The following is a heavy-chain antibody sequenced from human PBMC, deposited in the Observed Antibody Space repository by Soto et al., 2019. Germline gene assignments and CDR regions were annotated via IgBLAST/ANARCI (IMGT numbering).Heavy chain of an antibody. CDR3: ARSRLTDYSIDY. D-gene: IGHD4-4*01. CDR2: INPNSGAT. J-gene: IGHJ4*02. V-gene: IGHV1-2*02. Sequence: ASVKVSCKPSGYTFTGYYIHWVRQAPGQGLEWMGWINPNSGATNYALKFQGRVTMTRDTSISAAYMKLNSLTSDDTAVYYCARSRLTDYSIDYWGQGTLVTVSS. CDR1: GYTFTGYY.